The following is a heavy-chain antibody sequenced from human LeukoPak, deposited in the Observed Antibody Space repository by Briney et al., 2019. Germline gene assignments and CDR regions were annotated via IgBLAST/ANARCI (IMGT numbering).Heavy chain of an antibody. CDR1: GGTFSSYA. CDR3: ARRLGGYEYYFDY. D-gene: IGHD5-12*01. Sequence: ASVKVSCKASGGTFSSYAISWVRQAPGQGLEWMGGIIPIFGTANYAQKFQGRVTITADESTSTAYMELSSLRSEDTAVYYCARRLGGYEYYFDYWGQGTLVTVSS. J-gene: IGHJ4*02. V-gene: IGHV1-69*13. CDR2: IIPIFGTA.